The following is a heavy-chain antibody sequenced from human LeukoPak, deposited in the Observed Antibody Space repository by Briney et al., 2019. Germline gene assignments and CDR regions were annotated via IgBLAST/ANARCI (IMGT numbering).Heavy chain of an antibody. CDR2: ISYDRSNK. V-gene: IGHV3-30*18. CDR1: GFTFSSYG. CDR3: AKDGDIVVVPAAHDYYFDY. Sequence: PGGSLRLSCAASGFTFSSYGMHWVRQAPGKGLEWVAVISYDRSNKYYADSVKGRFTISRDNSKNTLYLQMNSLRAEDTAVYYCAKDGDIVVVPAAHDYYFDYWGQGTLVTVSS. D-gene: IGHD2-2*01. J-gene: IGHJ4*02.